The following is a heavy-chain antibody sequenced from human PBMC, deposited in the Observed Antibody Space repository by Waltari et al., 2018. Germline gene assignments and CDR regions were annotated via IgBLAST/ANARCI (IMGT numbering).Heavy chain of an antibody. CDR3: ARLSAGGWFDP. D-gene: IGHD2-15*01. V-gene: IGHV1-2*02. J-gene: IGHJ5*02. Sequence: QVQLVQSGAEVKKPGASVKVSCKASGYTFTGYYMYWGRQAAGHGLEGMGGTHPTGGGANYAQKLQGRVTMTGDASLSTADMALSRLRSDGTAVYYCARLSAGGWFDPWGQGTLVTVSS. CDR1: GYTFTGYY. CDR2: THPTGGGA.